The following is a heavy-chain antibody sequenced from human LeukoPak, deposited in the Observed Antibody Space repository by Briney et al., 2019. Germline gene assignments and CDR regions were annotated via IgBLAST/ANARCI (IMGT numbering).Heavy chain of an antibody. CDR1: GFTFSSYS. J-gene: IGHJ4*02. V-gene: IGHV3-21*01. D-gene: IGHD3-22*01. CDR3: ARDLKYYDSSGFDY. CDR2: ISSSSSYI. Sequence: GGSLRLSCAVSGFTFSSYSMNWVRQAPGKGLEWVSCISSSSSYIYYTDSVKGRFTISRDNAKNSLTLQMNSLRAEDTAVYYCARDLKYYDSSGFDYWGQGTLVTVSS.